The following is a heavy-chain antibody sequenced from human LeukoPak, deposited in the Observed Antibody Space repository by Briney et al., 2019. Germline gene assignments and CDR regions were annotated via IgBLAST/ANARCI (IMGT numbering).Heavy chain of an antibody. CDR2: ISGSGGST. Sequence: GGSLRLSCAASGFTFSSYAMSWVRQAPGKGLEWVSAISGSGGSTYYADSVKGRFTISRDNSKNTLYLQMNSLRAEDTAVYYCAKARVIAVAGTDFDYWGQGTLVTVSS. D-gene: IGHD6-19*01. CDR3: AKARVIAVAGTDFDY. J-gene: IGHJ4*02. V-gene: IGHV3-23*01. CDR1: GFTFSSYA.